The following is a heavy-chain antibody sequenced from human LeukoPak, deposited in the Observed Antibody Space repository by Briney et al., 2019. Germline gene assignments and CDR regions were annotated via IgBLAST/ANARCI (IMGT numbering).Heavy chain of an antibody. CDR3: ARFGGGDYYFDY. V-gene: IGHV4-39*01. CDR2: IYYSGST. CDR1: GGSISSSSYY. D-gene: IGHD3-10*01. J-gene: IGHJ4*02. Sequence: SETLSLTCTVSGGSISSSSYYWGWIRQPPGKGLEWVGSIYYSGSTYYNPSLKSRVTISVDTSKNQFSLKLSSVTAADTAVYYCARFGGGDYYFDYWGQGTLVTVSS.